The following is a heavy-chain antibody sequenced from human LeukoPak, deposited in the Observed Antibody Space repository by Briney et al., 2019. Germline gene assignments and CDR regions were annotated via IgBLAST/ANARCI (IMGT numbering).Heavy chain of an antibody. V-gene: IGHV3-73*01. Sequence: PGGSLRLSCAASGVTFSGSDMHWVRQASGKGLEWVGRIRSKANSYATAYAASVKGRFTITRDDSKNTAYLQMTSLKTEDTAVYYCTTLDFDFWGQGTLVTVSS. CDR3: TTLDFDF. CDR2: IRSKANSYAT. CDR1: GVTFSGSD. J-gene: IGHJ4*02.